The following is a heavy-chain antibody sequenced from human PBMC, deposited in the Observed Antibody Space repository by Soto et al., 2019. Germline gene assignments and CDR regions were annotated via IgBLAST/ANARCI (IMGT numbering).Heavy chain of an antibody. Sequence: EVQLVESGGGLVQPGGSLTLSCAVSGLTFGDHYMEWVRQAPGKGLEWVARSRNKAKSYSTDFAASVKGRFTISRDESKNSLNLQMNSLMTEDTAVYYCSILEGAWGQGTLVNVSS. V-gene: IGHV3-72*01. CDR1: GLTFGDHY. CDR2: SRNKAKSYST. D-gene: IGHD2-21*01. CDR3: SILEGA. J-gene: IGHJ5*02.